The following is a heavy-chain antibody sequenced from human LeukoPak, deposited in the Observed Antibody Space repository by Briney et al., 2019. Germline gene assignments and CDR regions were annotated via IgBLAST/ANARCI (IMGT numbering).Heavy chain of an antibody. D-gene: IGHD1-26*01. CDR1: GFTFSSYG. CDR3: ARIKVKGGYVGY. J-gene: IGHJ4*02. V-gene: IGHV3-23*01. CDR2: ISGSGGST. Sequence: GGSLRLSCAASGFTFSSYGMSWVRQAPGEGLEWVSAISGSGGSTYYADSVKGRFTISRDNAKNSLYLQMNSLRAEDTAVYYCARIKVKGGYVGYWGQGTLVTVSS.